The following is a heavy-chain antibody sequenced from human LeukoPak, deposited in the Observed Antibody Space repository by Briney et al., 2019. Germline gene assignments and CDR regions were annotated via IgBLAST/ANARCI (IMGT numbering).Heavy chain of an antibody. Sequence: GGSLRLSCAASGFMFSSYWMSWVRQAPGKGLEWVANMKQDGSEKYYVDSVKGRFTISRDNAKNSLYLQMNSLRAEDTAVYYCARELRGSSCSDYWGQGTLVTVSS. CDR3: ARELRGSSCSDY. D-gene: IGHD6-13*01. V-gene: IGHV3-7*01. CDR2: MKQDGSEK. J-gene: IGHJ4*02. CDR1: GFMFSSYW.